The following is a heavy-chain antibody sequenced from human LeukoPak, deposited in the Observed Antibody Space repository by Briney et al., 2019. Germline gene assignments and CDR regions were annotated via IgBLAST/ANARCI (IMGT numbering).Heavy chain of an antibody. Sequence: SETLSLTCTVSGGSISSSGYYWGWIRQPPGKGLEWIGSIYYSGSTYYNPSLKSRVTISVDTSKKQFSLKLSSVTAAGTAVYYCARSDGTYCSSTSCYAGSFDPWGQGTLVTVSS. V-gene: IGHV4-39*07. CDR3: ARSDGTYCSSTSCYAGSFDP. D-gene: IGHD2-2*01. CDR1: GGSISSSGYY. J-gene: IGHJ5*02. CDR2: IYYSGST.